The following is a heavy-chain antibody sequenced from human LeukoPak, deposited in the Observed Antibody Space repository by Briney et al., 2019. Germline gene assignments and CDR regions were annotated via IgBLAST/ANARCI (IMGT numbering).Heavy chain of an antibody. Sequence: GGSLRLSCAASGFTSSSYDMHWVRQATGKGLEWVSAIGTAGDTYYPGSVKGRFTISRENAKNSLYLQMNSLRAGDTAVYYCARAERGIAVAGTEYYYYYGMDVWGQGTTVTVSS. J-gene: IGHJ6*02. D-gene: IGHD6-19*01. CDR2: IGTAGDT. CDR3: ARAERGIAVAGTEYYYYYGMDV. V-gene: IGHV3-13*01. CDR1: GFTSSSYD.